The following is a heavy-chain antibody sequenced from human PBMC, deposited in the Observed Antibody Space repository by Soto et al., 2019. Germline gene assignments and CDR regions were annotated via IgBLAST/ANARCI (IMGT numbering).Heavy chain of an antibody. Sequence: SETLPLPCTVSGGFISRSYWRWIRQRLGQRLEWIGYIYYSGSTNYNPSLKSRVTISVDTSKNQFSLKLSSVTAADTAVYYCARDVGYCISTSCYSWFDPWGQGTLVTVS. D-gene: IGHD2-2*02. CDR2: IYYSGST. CDR3: ARDVGYCISTSCYSWFDP. CDR1: GGFISRSY. J-gene: IGHJ5*02. V-gene: IGHV4-59*01.